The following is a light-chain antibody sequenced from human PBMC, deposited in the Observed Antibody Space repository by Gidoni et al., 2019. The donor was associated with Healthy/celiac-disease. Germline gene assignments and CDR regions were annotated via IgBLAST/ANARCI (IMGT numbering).Light chain of an antibody. CDR2: GAS. J-gene: IGKJ4*01. CDR3: QQSYSTPLT. V-gene: IGKV1-39*01. CDR1: QSISTY. Sequence: DIQMTQSPSSLSASVGDRVTITCRASQSISTYLNWYQHKPGKAPKLLIYGASGLQSGVPSRFSGSGSGTDFTLTISSLQPEDFATYYCQQSYSTPLTFGGGTKVEIK.